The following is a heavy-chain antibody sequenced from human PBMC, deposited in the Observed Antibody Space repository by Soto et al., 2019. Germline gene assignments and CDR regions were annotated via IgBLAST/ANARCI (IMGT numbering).Heavy chain of an antibody. CDR3: ARGRRYYYDSSGPGGAFDI. V-gene: IGHV1-2*02. Sequence: SVKVSCKASGYTFTGYYMHWVRQAPGQGLEWMGWINPNSGGTNYAQKFQGRVTMTRDTSISTAYMELSRLRSDDTAVYYCARGRRYYYDSSGPGGAFDIWGQGTMVTVS. J-gene: IGHJ3*02. CDR1: GYTFTGYY. D-gene: IGHD3-22*01. CDR2: INPNSGGT.